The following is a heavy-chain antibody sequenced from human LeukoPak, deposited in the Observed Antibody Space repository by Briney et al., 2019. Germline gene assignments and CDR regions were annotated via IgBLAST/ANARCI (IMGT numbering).Heavy chain of an antibody. J-gene: IGHJ4*02. CDR1: GYTFISYQ. Sequence: ASVKVSCKASGYTFISYQMHWVRQAPGQGLEWMGIINPTGGSTSHAQKFQGRVTMTRDTSISTAYMELSRLRSDDTAVYYCARSYDYGDYADPYYFDYWGQGTLVTVSS. CDR3: ARSYDYGDYADPYYFDY. D-gene: IGHD4-17*01. V-gene: IGHV1-46*01. CDR2: INPTGGST.